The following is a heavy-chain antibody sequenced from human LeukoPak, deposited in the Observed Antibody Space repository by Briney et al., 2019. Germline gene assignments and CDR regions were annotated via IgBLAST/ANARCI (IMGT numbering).Heavy chain of an antibody. Sequence: SGTLSLTCTVSGGSISSGGYYWSWIRQHPGKGLEWIGYIYYSGSTYYNPSLKSRVTISVDTSKNQFSLKLSSVTAADTAVYYCARAWKDTAMVQAYYFDYWGQGTLVAVSS. V-gene: IGHV4-31*03. J-gene: IGHJ4*02. CDR2: IYYSGST. CDR3: ARAWKDTAMVQAYYFDY. D-gene: IGHD5-18*01. CDR1: GGSISSGGYY.